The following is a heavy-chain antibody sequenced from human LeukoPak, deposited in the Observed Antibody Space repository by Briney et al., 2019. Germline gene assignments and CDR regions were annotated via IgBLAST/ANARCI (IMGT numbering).Heavy chain of an antibody. V-gene: IGHV1-2*02. CDR1: GYTFTTYF. D-gene: IGHD3-16*01. CDR3: ARNGRGTYDF. J-gene: IGHJ4*02. Sequence: ASVKVSCKASGYTFTTYFFHWVRHAPGQGLEWMGWTNPNSGNTNYAQKFQGRVTVTRDTSISTTYMELSRLSSDDTAVYYCARNGRGTYDFWGQGTLVTVSS. CDR2: TNPNSGNT.